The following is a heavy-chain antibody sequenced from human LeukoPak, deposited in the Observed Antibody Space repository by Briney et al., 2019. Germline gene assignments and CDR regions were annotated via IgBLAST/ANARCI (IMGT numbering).Heavy chain of an antibody. CDR3: AKDFWSGYYSGYFDY. V-gene: IGHV3-21*04. CDR1: GFTFSSYS. J-gene: IGHJ4*02. D-gene: IGHD3-3*01. Sequence: PGGSLRLSCAASGFTFSSYSMNWVRQTPGKGLEWVSSISSSSVYIYYADSVKGRFTISRDNSKNTLYLQMNSLRAEDTAVYYCAKDFWSGYYSGYFDYWGQGTLVTVSS. CDR2: ISSSSVYI.